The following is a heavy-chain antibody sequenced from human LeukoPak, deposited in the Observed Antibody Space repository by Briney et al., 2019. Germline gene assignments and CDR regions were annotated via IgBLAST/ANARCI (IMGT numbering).Heavy chain of an antibody. CDR3: ASEIRFLGYCSSGSCYGGFDP. J-gene: IGHJ5*02. CDR1: GYTFITYC. D-gene: IGHD2-2*01. V-gene: IGHV1-18*01. Sequence: ASVKVSCKASGYTFITYCINWVRQAPGQGLEWMGWISTYNGNTKYAQKLQGRVTMTTDTSTSTAYMELRSLRSDDTAVYFCASEIRFLGYCSSGSCYGGFDPWGQGTLVTVSS. CDR2: ISTYNGNT.